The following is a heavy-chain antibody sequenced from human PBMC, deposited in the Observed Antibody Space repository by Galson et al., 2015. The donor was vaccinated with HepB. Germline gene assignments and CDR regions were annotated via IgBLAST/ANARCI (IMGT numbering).Heavy chain of an antibody. D-gene: IGHD5-18*01. CDR1: GFTFSSYA. V-gene: IGHV3-23*01. J-gene: IGHJ4*02. Sequence: SLRLSCAASGFTFSSYAMSWVRQAPGKGLEWVSAISGSGGSTYYADSVKGRFTISSDNSKNTLYLQMNSLRAEDTAVYYCAKDPIPDHGLHHNDFDYWGQGTLVTVSS. CDR2: ISGSGGST. CDR3: AKDPIPDHGLHHNDFDY.